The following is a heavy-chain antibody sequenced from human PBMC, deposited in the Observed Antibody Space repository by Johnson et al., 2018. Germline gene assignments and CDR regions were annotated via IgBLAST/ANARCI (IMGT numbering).Heavy chain of an antibody. Sequence: QVQLVQSGGGVVQPGRSLRLSCVASGFIFSSYGMHWVCQAPGKGLEWVAVISYDGSNKYHAASVKGRFIISRDNSNNTVFLQMTSLRPEETAVYYWAKVRGYAPSSLYPRDAFDIWGQGTIVTVSS. CDR1: GFIFSSYG. V-gene: IGHV3-30*18. CDR3: AKVRGYAPSSLYPRDAFDI. D-gene: IGHD3-10*01. J-gene: IGHJ3*02. CDR2: ISYDGSNK.